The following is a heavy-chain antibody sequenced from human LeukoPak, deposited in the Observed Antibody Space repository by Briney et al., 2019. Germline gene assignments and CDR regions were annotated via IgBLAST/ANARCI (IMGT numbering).Heavy chain of an antibody. CDR3: ARGSGGAAFDP. CDR2: INSDGTST. CDR1: GFTFSSYW. J-gene: IGHJ5*02. D-gene: IGHD2-15*01. Sequence: GGSLRLSCAASGFTFSSYWMHWVRQVPGKGLVWVSRINSDGTSTNYADSVKGRFTISRDNSKNTLYLQMNSLRAEDTAVYHCARGSGGAAFDPWGQGTLVTVSS. V-gene: IGHV3-74*01.